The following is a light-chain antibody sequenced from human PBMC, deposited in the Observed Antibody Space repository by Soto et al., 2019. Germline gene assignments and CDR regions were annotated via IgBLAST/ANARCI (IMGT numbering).Light chain of an antibody. CDR2: DVR. Sequence: HSVLTQPASVSGSPGHSITISCTGTSSDVGGYNYVSWYQQHPGKAPKLMIYDVRNRPSGVSNRFSGSKSVNTASLTISGLQAEDEADYYCSSYTPISTYVFGTGTKVTVL. J-gene: IGLJ1*01. CDR3: SSYTPISTYV. V-gene: IGLV2-14*01. CDR1: SSDVGGYNY.